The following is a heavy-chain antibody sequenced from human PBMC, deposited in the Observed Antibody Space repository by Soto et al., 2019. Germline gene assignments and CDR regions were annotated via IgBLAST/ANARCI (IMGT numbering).Heavy chain of an antibody. CDR1: GFTFDDYA. J-gene: IGHJ5*02. Sequence: EVQLVESGGGLIQPGGSLRLSCAASGFTFDDYAMHWVRQAPGKGLEWVSGISWNSGSIGYADSVKGRFTISRDNAKNSLYLQMNSLRAEDTALYYCAKDRAISGGFDPWGQGTLVTVSS. CDR3: AKDRAISGGFDP. D-gene: IGHD3-9*01. V-gene: IGHV3-9*01. CDR2: ISWNSGSI.